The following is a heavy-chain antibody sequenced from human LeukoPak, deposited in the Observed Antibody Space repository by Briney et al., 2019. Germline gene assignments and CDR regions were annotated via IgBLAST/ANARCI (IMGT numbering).Heavy chain of an antibody. V-gene: IGHV4-59*08. Sequence: SETLSLTCTVSGGSISGYYWSWIRQPPGRRLEWIGCVYYSGTTNYNPSLESRLTISVDTYKKYFSLKLSSVTAADTAVYYCARHDSSRDWFDPWGQGTLVTVSS. CDR3: ARHDSSRDWFDP. CDR1: GGSISGYY. J-gene: IGHJ5*02. CDR2: VYYSGTT. D-gene: IGHD6-6*01.